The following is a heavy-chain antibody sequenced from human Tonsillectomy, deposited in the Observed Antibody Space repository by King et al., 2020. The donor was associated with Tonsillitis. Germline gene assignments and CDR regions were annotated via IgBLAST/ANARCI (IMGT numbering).Heavy chain of an antibody. Sequence: VQLQQWGAGLLKPSETLSLTCAVSGGSFTNYYWNWIRQPPGKGLEWIGEIKHSESTSSNPSLKGRVTISLDTSKNQFSLKLTSVTAADTAVYYCARADYLFWGQGTLVTVSS. CDR2: IKHSEST. CDR1: GGSFTNYY. V-gene: IGHV4-34*01. CDR3: ARADYLF. D-gene: IGHD3-10*01. J-gene: IGHJ4*02.